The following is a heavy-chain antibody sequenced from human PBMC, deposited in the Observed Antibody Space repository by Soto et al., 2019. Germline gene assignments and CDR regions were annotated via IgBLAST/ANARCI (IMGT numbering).Heavy chain of an antibody. CDR1: GYTFTSYY. Sequence: GASVKVSCKASGYTFTSYYMHWVRQAPGQGLEWMGIINPSGGSTSYAQKFQGRVTMTRDTSTSTVYMELSSLRSEDTAVYYCARARCSGGSCYSGAFDIWGQGTMVTVSS. J-gene: IGHJ3*02. D-gene: IGHD2-15*01. CDR2: INPSGGST. CDR3: ARARCSGGSCYSGAFDI. V-gene: IGHV1-46*03.